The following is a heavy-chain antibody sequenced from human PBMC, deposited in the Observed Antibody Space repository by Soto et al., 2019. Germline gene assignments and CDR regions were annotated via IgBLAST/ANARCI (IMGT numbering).Heavy chain of an antibody. Sequence: SETLSLTCTVSGDSINSVDHYWSWIRQPPGKGLEWMGYIYHSGSTHYNPSLNSRLTISIDTSTNRFSLNLTPVTAADTAVYFCARLRWETENNWFDPWGQGALVTVSS. CDR3: ARLRWETENNWFDP. V-gene: IGHV4-30-4*01. CDR2: IYHSGST. D-gene: IGHD1-26*01. CDR1: GDSINSVDHY. J-gene: IGHJ5*02.